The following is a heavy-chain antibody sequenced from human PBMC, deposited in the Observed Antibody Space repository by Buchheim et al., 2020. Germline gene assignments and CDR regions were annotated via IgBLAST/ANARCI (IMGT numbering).Heavy chain of an antibody. CDR3: AAEGAISGTFYVDNYFQL. CDR1: GFTFRHYN. CDR2: VSSDGNDQ. V-gene: IGHV3-30*03. D-gene: IGHD2/OR15-2a*01. J-gene: IGHJ4*02. Sequence: QVKLVASGGGVVQPGKSLRLSCASSGFTFRHYNMHWVRQAPGKGLEWVSMVSSDGNDQNYGHPVKGRFIISRDNSSRTVFLYMNDLRPEDTAIYYCAAEGAISGTFYVDNYFQLWGLGTL.